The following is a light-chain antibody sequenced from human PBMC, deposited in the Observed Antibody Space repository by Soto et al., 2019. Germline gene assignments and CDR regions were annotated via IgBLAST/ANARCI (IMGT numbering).Light chain of an antibody. CDR2: GAS. CDR3: QQGTDWPPGT. Sequence: EIVMTQSPATLSVSPGERVTLSCRASQSVTNNLAWYQQKPGQAPRLLIYGASTRATGIPARFSGSGSGTDFTLTISSLEPEDFALYYCQQGTDWPPGTFGQGTKVDIK. CDR1: QSVTNN. V-gene: IGKV3-15*01. J-gene: IGKJ1*01.